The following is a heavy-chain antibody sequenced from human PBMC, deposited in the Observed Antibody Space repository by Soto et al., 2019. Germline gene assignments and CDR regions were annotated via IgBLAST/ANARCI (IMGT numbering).Heavy chain of an antibody. CDR1: GGTFSSYG. J-gene: IGHJ4*02. Sequence: QVQLVQSGAEVKKPGSSVKVSCKASGGTFSSYGISWVRQAPGQGLEWMGGIIPIFGTANYAQKFQGRVTITADKSTSTAYMELSSLRSEDTAVYYCARDRHYYDSSGYYFDYWGQGTLVTVSS. V-gene: IGHV1-69*06. CDR2: IIPIFGTA. D-gene: IGHD3-22*01. CDR3: ARDRHYYDSSGYYFDY.